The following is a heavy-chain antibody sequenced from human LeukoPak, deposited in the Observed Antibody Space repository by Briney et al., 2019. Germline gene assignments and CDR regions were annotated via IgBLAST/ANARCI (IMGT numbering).Heavy chain of an antibody. V-gene: IGHV3-30-3*01. D-gene: IGHD1-1*01. Sequence: GGSLRLSCAASGFTFSSYAMHWVRQAPGKGLEWVAVISYDGSNKYYADSVKGRFTISRDNSKNTLYLQMNSLRAEDTAVYYCARPEPSTGTTSPPFDYWGQGTLVTVSS. CDR3: ARPEPSTGTTSPPFDY. CDR2: ISYDGSNK. CDR1: GFTFSSYA. J-gene: IGHJ4*02.